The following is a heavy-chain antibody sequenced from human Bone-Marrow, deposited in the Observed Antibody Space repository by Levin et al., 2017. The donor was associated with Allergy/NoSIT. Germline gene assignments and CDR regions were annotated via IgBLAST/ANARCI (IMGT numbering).Heavy chain of an antibody. CDR1: GIIFEDFA. V-gene: IGHV3-9*01. CDR3: AKDFGTSAVPNYFDS. D-gene: IGHD1-14*01. CDR2: ISWNSQRI. Sequence: SLKISCTASGIIFEDFAMHWVRQAPGKGLEWVAGISWNSQRIFYAEPVKGRFTISRDNAKNSLYLQMDSLTTEDTAFYFCAKDFGTSAVPNYFDSWGQGILVTVSS. J-gene: IGHJ4*02.